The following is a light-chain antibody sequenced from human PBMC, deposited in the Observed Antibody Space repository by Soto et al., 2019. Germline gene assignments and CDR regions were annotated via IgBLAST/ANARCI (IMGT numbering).Light chain of an antibody. V-gene: IGKV1-5*03. J-gene: IGKJ1*01. CDR1: QSISSW. Sequence: DIQLTQSRSTLSAFVGDRVTLTCRASQSISSWLAWYQQKPGKAPKLLIYKASSLESGVPSRFSGSGSGTEFTLTISSLQPDDFATYYCQQYNSYWTFGQGTKVDIK. CDR3: QQYNSYWT. CDR2: KAS.